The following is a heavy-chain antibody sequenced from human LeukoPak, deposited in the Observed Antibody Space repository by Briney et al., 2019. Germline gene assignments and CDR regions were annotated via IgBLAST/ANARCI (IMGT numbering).Heavy chain of an antibody. CDR1: GVTFSSYA. CDR3: ARVPHGGDYVSYFDY. V-gene: IGHV1-69*06. Sequence: GASVKLSCKASGVTFSSYAMSWVRQAPGQGLEWMAGIIPIFGTANYAQKFQGRVTITADKSTSTAYMELSSLRAEDTAVYYCARVPHGGDYVSYFDYWGQGTLVTVSS. CDR2: IIPIFGTA. J-gene: IGHJ4*02. D-gene: IGHD4-17*01.